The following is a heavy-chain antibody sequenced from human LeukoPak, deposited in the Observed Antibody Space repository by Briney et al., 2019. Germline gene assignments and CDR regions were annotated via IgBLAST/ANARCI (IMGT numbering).Heavy chain of an antibody. V-gene: IGHV3-74*01. J-gene: IGHJ5*02. CDR3: ARVSTTVTTNWFDP. Sequence: GGSLRLSCAASGFTFSSYWMHWVRQAPGKGLVWVSRINSDGSSTSYADSVKGRFTISRDNAKNTLYLQMNSLRAEDTAVHYCARVSTTVTTNWFDPWGQGTLVTVSS. CDR2: INSDGSST. D-gene: IGHD4-17*01. CDR1: GFTFSSYW.